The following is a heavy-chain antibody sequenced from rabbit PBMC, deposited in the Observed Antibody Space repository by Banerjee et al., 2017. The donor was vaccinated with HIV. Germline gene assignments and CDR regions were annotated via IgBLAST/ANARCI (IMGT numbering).Heavy chain of an antibody. CDR1: GFDFSSNA. Sequence: QSLEESGGDLVKPEASLTLTCTASGFDFSSNAMCWVRQAPGKGLEWIGCIYTGSGSTYYASWAKGRFTISKPSSTTVTLQMTSLTAADTATYFCASDYGGVVSYGYGAFNLWGPGTLVTVS. CDR2: IYTGSGST. V-gene: IGHV1S40*01. CDR3: ASDYGGVVSYGYGAFNL. D-gene: IGHD6-1*01. J-gene: IGHJ4*01.